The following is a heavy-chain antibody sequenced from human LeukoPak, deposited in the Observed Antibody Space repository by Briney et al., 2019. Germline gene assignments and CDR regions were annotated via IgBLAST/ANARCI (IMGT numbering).Heavy chain of an antibody. CDR2: ISSSGSTI. CDR1: GFTFSSYE. V-gene: IGHV3-48*03. CDR3: ASAYDSSGYYRGAFDI. J-gene: IGHJ3*02. Sequence: GGSLRLSRAASGFTFSSYEMNWVRQAPGKGLEWVSYISSSGSTIYYADSVKGRFTISRDNAKNSLYLQMNSLRAEDTAVYYCASAYDSSGYYRGAFDIWGQGTMVTVSS. D-gene: IGHD3-22*01.